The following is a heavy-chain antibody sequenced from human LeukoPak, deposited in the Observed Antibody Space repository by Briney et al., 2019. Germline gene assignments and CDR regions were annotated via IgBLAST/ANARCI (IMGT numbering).Heavy chain of an antibody. CDR2: INQDGSQT. D-gene: IGHD3-10*01. CDR3: ARHSASGSYYTYNFDY. V-gene: IGHV3-7*01. J-gene: IGHJ4*02. CDR1: GFTLSNYW. Sequence: GGTLRLSCAASGFTLSNYWMSWVRQAPGKGLEWVANINQDGSQTYYVDSLKGRFTISRDNVKGSLYLQMNSLRAEDTAVFYCARHSASGSYYTYNFDYWGQGTQVTVSS.